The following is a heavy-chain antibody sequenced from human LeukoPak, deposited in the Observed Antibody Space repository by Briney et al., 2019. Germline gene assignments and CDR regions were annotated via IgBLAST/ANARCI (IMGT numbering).Heavy chain of an antibody. CDR1: GFTFSDYY. CDR2: ISSSSSYI. Sequence: GGSLRLSCAASGFTFSDYYMTWIRQAPGKGLEWVSSISSSSSYIYYADSVKGRFTISRDNAKNSLYLQMNSLRAEDTAVYYCAGGPSLGDTAMVNPYGMDVWGQGTTVTVSS. D-gene: IGHD5-18*01. V-gene: IGHV3-11*06. CDR3: AGGPSLGDTAMVNPYGMDV. J-gene: IGHJ6*02.